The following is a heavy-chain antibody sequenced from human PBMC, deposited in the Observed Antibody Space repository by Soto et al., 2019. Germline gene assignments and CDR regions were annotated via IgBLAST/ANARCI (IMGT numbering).Heavy chain of an antibody. Sequence: PGGSLRLSCAASGFTFSTYSMNWVRQAPGKGLEWVSSISSSSSYIYYADSVKGRFTISRDNAKNSLYLQMNSLRAEDTAVYYCARDNIAAAGTYYFDYWGQGTLVTVSS. CDR1: GFTFSTYS. J-gene: IGHJ4*02. CDR2: ISSSSSYI. D-gene: IGHD6-13*01. V-gene: IGHV3-21*01. CDR3: ARDNIAAAGTYYFDY.